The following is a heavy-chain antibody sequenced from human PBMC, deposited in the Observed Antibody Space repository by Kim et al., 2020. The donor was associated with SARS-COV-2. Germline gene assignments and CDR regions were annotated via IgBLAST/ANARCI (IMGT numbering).Heavy chain of an antibody. CDR1: GGSISSSSYY. CDR2: IYYSGST. CDR3: ARGSGSYDAFDI. V-gene: IGHV4-39*01. Sequence: SETLSLTCTVSGGSISSSSYYWGWIRQPPGKGLEWIGSIYYSGSTYYNPSLKSRVTISVDTSKNQFSLKLSSVTAADTAVYYCARGSGSYDAFDIWGQG. J-gene: IGHJ3*02. D-gene: IGHD3-10*01.